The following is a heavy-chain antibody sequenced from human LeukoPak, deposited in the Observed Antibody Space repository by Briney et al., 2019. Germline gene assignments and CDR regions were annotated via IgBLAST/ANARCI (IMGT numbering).Heavy chain of an antibody. CDR2: ISYDGSNK. D-gene: IGHD6-13*01. Sequence: PGSPLSLFCAAWGHTFSRYAVQWLRQAPGKGLEWVAVISYDGSNKYCAAPVKGRFTISRDNSKNTLYLQMNSLRAEDTAVYYCASRIAAAVLYCYYGMDVWGQGTTVTVSS. J-gene: IGHJ6*02. CDR3: ASRIAAAVLYCYYGMDV. V-gene: IGHV3-30-3*01. CDR1: GHTFSRYA.